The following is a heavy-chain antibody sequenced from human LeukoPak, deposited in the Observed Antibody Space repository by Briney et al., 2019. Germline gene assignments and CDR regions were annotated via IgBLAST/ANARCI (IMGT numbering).Heavy chain of an antibody. CDR1: GINLSRFA. J-gene: IGHJ6*03. V-gene: IGHV3-30*03. Sequence: GRSLRLSCAAPGINLSRFAMHWVRQAPGKGLEWVALISYDGGKTWYADSVKGRFSISRDNSKNTLSLQMNSLRPEDTAVYYCVRNPDDPSYFYYMDVWGNGTTVIVSS. CDR2: ISYDGGKT. CDR3: VRNPDDPSYFYYMDV.